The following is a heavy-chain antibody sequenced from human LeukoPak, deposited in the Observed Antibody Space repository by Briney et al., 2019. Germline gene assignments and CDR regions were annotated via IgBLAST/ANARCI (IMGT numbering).Heavy chain of an antibody. Sequence: PGGSLRLSCAASGFTFSSYGMHWVRQAPGKGLEWVGVISYDGSNKYYADSVKGRFTISRDNSKNTLYLQMNSLRAEDTAVYYCARENYDFWSGYYTDYYYYMDVWGKGTTVTVSS. J-gene: IGHJ6*03. CDR3: ARENYDFWSGYYTDYYYYMDV. V-gene: IGHV3-30*03. D-gene: IGHD3-3*01. CDR1: GFTFSSYG. CDR2: ISYDGSNK.